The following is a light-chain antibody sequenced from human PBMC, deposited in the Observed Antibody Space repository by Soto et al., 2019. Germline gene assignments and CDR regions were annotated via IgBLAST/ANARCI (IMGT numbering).Light chain of an antibody. Sequence: EVVLTQSPGTLSLSPGERVTLSCRASQTVKSNYLAWYQQKPGQPPRLLIYGASRRPTGIPDRFSGSGSGTDLTLTITRLGPEDFAVYYCQQHGTSPTWTFGQGTKVDIK. CDR3: QQHGTSPTWT. CDR2: GAS. V-gene: IGKV3-20*01. CDR1: QTVKSNY. J-gene: IGKJ1*01.